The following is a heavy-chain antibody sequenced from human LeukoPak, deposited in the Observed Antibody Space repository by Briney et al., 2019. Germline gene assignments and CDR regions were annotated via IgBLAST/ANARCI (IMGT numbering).Heavy chain of an antibody. CDR1: GFTFSSYG. CDR3: ATPETTVVTYYFDY. V-gene: IGHV3-30*02. J-gene: IGHJ4*02. D-gene: IGHD4-23*01. Sequence: GGSLRLSCAASGFTFSSYGMHWVRQAPGKGLEWVAFIRNDGSTKYYADSVKGRFTISRDNSKNTLFLQMNSLRAEDTAMYYCATPETTVVTYYFDYWGQGTLVTVSS. CDR2: IRNDGSTK.